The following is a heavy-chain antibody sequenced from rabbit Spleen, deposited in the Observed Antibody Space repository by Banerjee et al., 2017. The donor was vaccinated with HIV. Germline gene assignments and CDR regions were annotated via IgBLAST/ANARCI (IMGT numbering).Heavy chain of an antibody. CDR2: IAGSSSGFT. Sequence: QSLEESGGDLVKPGGSLTLTCTASGFSFSSGYDMCWVRQAPGKGLEWISCIAGSSSGFTYSATWAKGRFTCSKTSSTTVTLQMTSLTVADTATYFCARDTSSSFSSYGMDLWFPGTLVTVS. D-gene: IGHD1-1*01. CDR1: GFSFSSGYD. V-gene: IGHV1S40*01. CDR3: ARDTSSSFSSYGMDL. J-gene: IGHJ6*01.